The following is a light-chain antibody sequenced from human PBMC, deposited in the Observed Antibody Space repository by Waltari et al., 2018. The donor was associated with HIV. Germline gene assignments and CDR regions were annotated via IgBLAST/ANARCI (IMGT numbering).Light chain of an antibody. Sequence: DIHMTQSPPTLTASIGDRVNITCRASPTVGDWLAWYQQKPGEAPTLLIYRATTVENGVPSRFSGSASGTDFTLAIDSLHPDDFATYYCHQYSNYLGSFGQGTRVQLK. CDR2: RAT. V-gene: IGKV1-5*03. CDR3: HQYSNYLGS. J-gene: IGKJ1*01. CDR1: PTVGDW.